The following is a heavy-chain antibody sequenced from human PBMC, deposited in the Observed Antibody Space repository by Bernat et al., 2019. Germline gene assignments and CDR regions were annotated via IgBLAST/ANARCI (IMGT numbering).Heavy chain of an antibody. D-gene: IGHD3-10*01. V-gene: IGHV3-30*18. CDR1: GFTFSSYG. J-gene: IGHJ4*02. CDR2: ISYDGSNK. CDR3: AKDDGDGVDS. Sequence: QVQLVESGGGVVQPGRSLRLSCAASGFTFSSYGMHWVRQAPGKGLEWVAVISYDGSNKYYADSVKGRFTISRDNSKNTLYLQMNSLRAEDTAVYYCAKDDGDGVDSWGQGTLVTVYS.